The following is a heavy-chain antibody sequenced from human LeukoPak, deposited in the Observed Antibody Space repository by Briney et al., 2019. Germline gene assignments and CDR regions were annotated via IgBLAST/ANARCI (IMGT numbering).Heavy chain of an antibody. CDR1: GFTFSSYA. J-gene: IGHJ4*02. CDR3: AKDHGGPFDY. CDR2: MSGSGGTT. Sequence: GGSLRLSCAASGFTFSSYAMSWVRQAPGKGLEWVSGMSGSGGTTYYADSVKGRFTISRGNFKNTLYLQMNSLRAEDTAVSYCAKDHGGPFDYWGQGTLVTVSS. V-gene: IGHV3-23*01.